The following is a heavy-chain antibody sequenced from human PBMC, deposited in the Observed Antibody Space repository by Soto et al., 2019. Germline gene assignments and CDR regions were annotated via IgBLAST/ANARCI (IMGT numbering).Heavy chain of an antibody. J-gene: IGHJ4*02. CDR3: ARVSRRDGIAALGY. Sequence: ASVKVSCKASGDTFTGYYMHWVRQAPGQGLEWMGWINPNSGGTNYAQKFQGWVTMTRDTSISTAYMELSRLRSDDTAVYYCARVSRRDGIAALGYWGQGTLVTVSS. D-gene: IGHD6-6*01. CDR1: GDTFTGYY. CDR2: INPNSGGT. V-gene: IGHV1-2*04.